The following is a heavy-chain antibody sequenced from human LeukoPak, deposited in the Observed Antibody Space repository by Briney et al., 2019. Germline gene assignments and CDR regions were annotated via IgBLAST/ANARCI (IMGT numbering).Heavy chain of an antibody. CDR2: ISAYNDNA. CDR1: GYTFTSYG. V-gene: IGHV1-18*01. D-gene: IGHD4-23*01. CDR3: ARAYGGLVIIDY. J-gene: IGHJ4*02. Sequence: ASVKVSCKASGYTFTSYGITWVRQAPGQGLEWMGWISAYNDNANHAQTLQGRVTMTTDTSTTKAYMELRSLRSDDTAVYYCARAYGGLVIIDYWGQGTLVTVSS.